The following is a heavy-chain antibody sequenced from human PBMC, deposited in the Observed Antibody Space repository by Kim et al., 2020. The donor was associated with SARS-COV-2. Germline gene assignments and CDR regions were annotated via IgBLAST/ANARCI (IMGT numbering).Heavy chain of an antibody. J-gene: IGHJ3*02. Sequence: ASVKVSCKASGYTFTGYYMHWVRQAPGQGLEWMGWINPNSGGTNYAQKFQGRVTMTRDTSISTAYMELSRLRSDDTAVYYCERELSSARDAFDIWGQGTMVTVSS. V-gene: IGHV1-2*02. CDR2: INPNSGGT. CDR3: ERELSSARDAFDI. CDR1: GYTFTGYY. D-gene: IGHD6-19*01.